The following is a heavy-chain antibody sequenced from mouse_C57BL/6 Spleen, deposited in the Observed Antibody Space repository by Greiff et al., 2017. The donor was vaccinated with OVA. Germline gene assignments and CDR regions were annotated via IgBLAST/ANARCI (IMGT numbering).Heavy chain of an antibody. CDR1: GYTFTSYW. CDR3: ARSGCYYGSSFYAMDY. J-gene: IGHJ4*01. D-gene: IGHD1-1*01. V-gene: IGHV1-52*01. CDR2: IDPSDSET. Sequence: VQLQQPGAELVRPGSSVKLSCKASGYTFTSYWMHWVKQRPIQGLEWIGNIDPSDSETHYNQKFKDKATLTVDKSSSTAYMQLSSLTSEDSAVYYWARSGCYYGSSFYAMDYWGQGTSVTVSS.